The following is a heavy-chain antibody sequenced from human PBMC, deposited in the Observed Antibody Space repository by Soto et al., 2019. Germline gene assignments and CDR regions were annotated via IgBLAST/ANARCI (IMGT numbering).Heavy chain of an antibody. D-gene: IGHD1-1*01. J-gene: IGHJ4*02. CDR2: IWNDGSKK. CDR3: VTGNQNFFDY. CDR1: GFTFCTFG. Sequence: QVLLVETGGGVVQPGTSLRLSCAASGFTFCTFGMHWVRQAPGKGLEWVSVIWNDGSKKFYADSVKGRFTISRDNSNNTLYLQMDSLRPEDTAVYYCVTGNQNFFDYWGQGTLVTVSS. V-gene: IGHV3-33*01.